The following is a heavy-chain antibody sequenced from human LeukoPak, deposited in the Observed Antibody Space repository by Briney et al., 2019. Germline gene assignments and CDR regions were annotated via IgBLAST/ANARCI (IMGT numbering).Heavy chain of an antibody. D-gene: IGHD3-10*01. CDR2: IHYGYNT. CDR3: ARVRIVRGVITTDYFDY. J-gene: IGHJ4*02. V-gene: IGHV4-39*07. Sequence: SETLSLTCTVSGGSTGSSNYYWAWIRQPPGKGLEWIGTIHYGYNTYYNPSLKSRVTISVDTSKNQFSLKLSSVTAADTAVYYCARVRIVRGVITTDYFDYWGQGTLVTVSS. CDR1: GGSTGSSNYY.